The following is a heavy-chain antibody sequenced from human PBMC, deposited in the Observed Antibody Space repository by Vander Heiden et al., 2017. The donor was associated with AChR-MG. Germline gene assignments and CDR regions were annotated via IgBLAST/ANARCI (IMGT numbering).Heavy chain of an antibody. Sequence: QITLKESGPTLVKPTQTLTLTCTFSGFSLSTSGVGVGWIRQPPGKALEWFALIYWNDDKRYSPSLKSRLTITKDTSKNQVVLTMTNMDPVDTATYYCAHRRAPWFGELLYGRWFDPWGQGTLVTVSS. CDR2: IYWNDDK. J-gene: IGHJ5*02. CDR3: AHRRAPWFGELLYGRWFDP. D-gene: IGHD3-10*01. CDR1: GFSLSTSGVG. V-gene: IGHV2-5*01.